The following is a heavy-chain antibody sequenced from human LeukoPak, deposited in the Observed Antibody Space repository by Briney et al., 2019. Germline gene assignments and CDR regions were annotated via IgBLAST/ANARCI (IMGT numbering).Heavy chain of an antibody. Sequence: GGSLRLSCAASGFSFNAYAMNWVRQAPEKRVEWVSSIIYTGVDTYYADSVKGRFTISRDNSRNALDLQMHSLRAEDTAVYYCAKATKGHCTGAHCYPFDSWGQGALVIVSS. D-gene: IGHD2-8*02. J-gene: IGHJ4*02. CDR3: AKATKGHCTGAHCYPFDS. CDR2: IIYTGVDT. CDR1: GFSFNAYA. V-gene: IGHV3-23*01.